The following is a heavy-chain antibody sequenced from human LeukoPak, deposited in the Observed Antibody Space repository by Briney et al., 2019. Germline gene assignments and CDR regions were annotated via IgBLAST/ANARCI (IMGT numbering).Heavy chain of an antibody. CDR2: IIPIFGTA. CDR3: ARGERGSVWFDL. D-gene: IGHD2-15*01. CDR1: GGTFSSYA. V-gene: IGHV1-69*05. J-gene: IGHJ5*02. Sequence: SVKVSCKASGGTFSSYAISWVRQAPGQGLEWMGGIIPIFGTANYAQKFQGRVTITTDESTSTAYMELSSLRSEDTAVYYCARGERGSVWFDLWGQGTLVTVSS.